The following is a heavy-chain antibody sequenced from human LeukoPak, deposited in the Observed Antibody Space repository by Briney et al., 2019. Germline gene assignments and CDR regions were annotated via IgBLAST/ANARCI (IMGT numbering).Heavy chain of an antibody. Sequence: PSETLSLTCTVSGGSISSGGYYWSWIRQPPGKGLEWIGYIYHSGSTYYNPSLKSRVTISVDRSKNQFSLKLSSVTAADTAVYYCARSFPMGDSSGYYPGYFDYWGQGTLVTVSS. J-gene: IGHJ4*02. D-gene: IGHD3-22*01. V-gene: IGHV4-30-2*01. CDR1: GGSISSGGYY. CDR3: ARSFPMGDSSGYYPGYFDY. CDR2: IYHSGST.